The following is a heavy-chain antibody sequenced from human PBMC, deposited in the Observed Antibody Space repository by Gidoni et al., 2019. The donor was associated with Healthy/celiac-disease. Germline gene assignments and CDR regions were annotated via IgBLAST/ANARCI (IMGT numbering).Heavy chain of an antibody. V-gene: IGHV3-21*01. J-gene: IGHJ4*02. Sequence: EVQLVESGGGLVKPGGSLRLSCAASGVTFSSYSMNWVRQAPGKGLEWVSSISSSSSYIYYADSVKGRFTISRDNAKNSLYLQMNSLRAEDTAVYYCARDGYSGYGTYYWGQGTLVTVSS. CDR2: ISSSSSYI. CDR3: ARDGYSGYGTYY. D-gene: IGHD5-12*01. CDR1: GVTFSSYS.